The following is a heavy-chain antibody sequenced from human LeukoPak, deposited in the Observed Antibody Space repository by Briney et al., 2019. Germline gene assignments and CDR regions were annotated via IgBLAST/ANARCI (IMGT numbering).Heavy chain of an antibody. CDR2: ISGSGGST. J-gene: IGHJ4*02. D-gene: IGHD3-22*01. V-gene: IGHV3-23*01. Sequence: PGGSLRLSCAASGFTFSSYAMSWVRQAPGKGLEWVSAISGSGGSTYYADSVKGRFTISRDNSKNTLYLQMNSLRAEDTAVSYCAKTLTYYYDSSGYKYYFDYWGQGTLVTVSS. CDR1: GFTFSSYA. CDR3: AKTLTYYYDSSGYKYYFDY.